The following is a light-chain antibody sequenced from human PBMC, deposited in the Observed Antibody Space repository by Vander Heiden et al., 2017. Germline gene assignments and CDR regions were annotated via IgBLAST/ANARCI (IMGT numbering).Light chain of an antibody. CDR3: QSADSSGQV. J-gene: IGLJ1*01. CDR2: KDS. Sequence: SYELTPPPSVSVSPGQTASITCPGDALPKQYAYWYQQKPGQATVLVIEKDSERPAGITERFSGTSSGTTVTLTISGVQAEDEADYYCQSADSSGQVFGTGTKVNVL. V-gene: IGLV3-25*03. CDR1: ALPKQY.